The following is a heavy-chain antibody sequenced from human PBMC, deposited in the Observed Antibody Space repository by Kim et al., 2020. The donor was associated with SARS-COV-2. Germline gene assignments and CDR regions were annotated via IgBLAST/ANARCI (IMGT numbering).Heavy chain of an antibody. J-gene: IGHJ5*02. CDR1: GFTFSSYA. V-gene: IGHV3-23*01. D-gene: IGHD1-7*01. Sequence: GGSLRLSCAASGFTFSSYAMSWVRQAPGKGLEWVSAISGSGGSTYYADSVKGRFTISRDNSKNTLYLQMNSLRAEDTAVYYCAKGPSYNWNYGTWFDPWGQGTLVTVSS. CDR2: ISGSGGST. CDR3: AKGPSYNWNYGTWFDP.